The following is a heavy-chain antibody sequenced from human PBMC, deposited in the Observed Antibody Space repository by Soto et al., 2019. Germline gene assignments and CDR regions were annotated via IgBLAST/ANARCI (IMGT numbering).Heavy chain of an antibody. CDR1: GVTSSGYA. V-gene: IGHV3-30-3*01. D-gene: IGHD6-6*01. CDR3: ARVWRDSSSLFYYGMDV. J-gene: IGHJ6*02. CDR2: ISYDGSNK. Sequence: PLRRGCASSGVTSSGYALNWVRKAPGKGLEWVAVISYDGSNKYYADSVRGRFTISRDNSKNTLYLQMNSLRAEDTAVYYCARVWRDSSSLFYYGMDVWGQGTTVTFSS.